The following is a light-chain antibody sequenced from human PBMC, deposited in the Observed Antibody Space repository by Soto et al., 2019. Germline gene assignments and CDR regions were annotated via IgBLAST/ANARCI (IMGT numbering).Light chain of an antibody. CDR3: QQYGSSPWT. CDR1: QSVSSSY. CDR2: GAS. Sequence: EIVLTQSPGTLSLSPGERATLSCRASQSVSSSYLAWYQQKPGLAPRLLMYGASSRATGIPHRFIGSGSGTDFTLTISRLQPEDFAVYYCQQYGSSPWTFGQGTKVEIK. V-gene: IGKV3-20*01. J-gene: IGKJ1*01.